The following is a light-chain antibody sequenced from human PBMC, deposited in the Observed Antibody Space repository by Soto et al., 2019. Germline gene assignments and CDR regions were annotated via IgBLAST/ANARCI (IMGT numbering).Light chain of an antibody. CDR1: QTISSW. J-gene: IGKJ1*01. V-gene: IGKV1-5*03. Sequence: DIQMNPSPFPPSGTVGDKVTIPCRASQTISSWLAWYQQKPGKAPKLLIYKASTLKSGVPSRFSGSGSGTEFTLTISSLQPDDFATYYCQHYNSYSEAFGQGTKV. CDR2: KAS. CDR3: QHYNSYSEA.